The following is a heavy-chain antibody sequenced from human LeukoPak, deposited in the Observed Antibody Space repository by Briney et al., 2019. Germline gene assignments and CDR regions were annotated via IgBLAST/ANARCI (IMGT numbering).Heavy chain of an antibody. D-gene: IGHD3-10*01. Sequence: AASVKVSCKASGYTFTSYGISWVRQAPGQGLEWMGWISAYNGNTNYAQKLQGRVTMTTDTSTSTAYMELRSLRSDDTAVYYCARGGSGSYSVLFVLNYWGQGTLVTVSS. CDR3: ARGGSGSYSVLFVLNY. CDR2: ISAYNGNT. CDR1: GYTFTSYG. V-gene: IGHV1-18*01. J-gene: IGHJ4*02.